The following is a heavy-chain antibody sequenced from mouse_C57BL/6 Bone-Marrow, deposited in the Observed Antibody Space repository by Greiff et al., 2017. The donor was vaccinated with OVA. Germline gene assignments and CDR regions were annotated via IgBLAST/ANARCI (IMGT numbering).Heavy chain of an antibody. CDR1: GFTFSSYA. J-gene: IGHJ4*01. CDR2: ISSGGDYI. CDR3: TNYYGSSYDYAMDY. V-gene: IGHV5-9-1*02. D-gene: IGHD1-1*01. Sequence: EVKLMESGEGLVKPGGSLKLSCAASGFTFSSYAMSWVRQTPEKRLEWVAYISSGGDYIYYADPVKGRFTISRDNARNTLYLQMSSLKSEDTAMYYCTNYYGSSYDYAMDYWGQGTSVTVSS.